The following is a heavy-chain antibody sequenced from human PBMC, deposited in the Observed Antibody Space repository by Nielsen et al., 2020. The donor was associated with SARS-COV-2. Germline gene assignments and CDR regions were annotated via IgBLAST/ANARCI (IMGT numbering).Heavy chain of an antibody. CDR1: GFTVSSNY. CDR2: ISSSSSYI. CDR3: ARDYDFWSGYIYYYYGMDV. Sequence: GESLKISCAASGFTVSSNYMNWVRQAPGKGLEWVSSISSSSSYIYYADSVKGRFTISRDNAKNSLYLQMNSLRAEDTAVYYCARDYDFWSGYIYYYYGMDVWGQGTTVTVSS. D-gene: IGHD3-3*01. J-gene: IGHJ6*02. V-gene: IGHV3-21*01.